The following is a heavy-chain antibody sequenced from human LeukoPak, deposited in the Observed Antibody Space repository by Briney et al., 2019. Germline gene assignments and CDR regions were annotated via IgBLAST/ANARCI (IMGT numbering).Heavy chain of an antibody. CDR1: GFTFRNYA. CDR3: ARDRIEGDYVYYYYGMDV. J-gene: IGHJ6*02. Sequence: GGSLRLSCSASGFTFRNYAMSWVRQAPGKGLEWVSVIYSGGSTYYADSVKGRFTISRDNSKNTLYLQMNSLRAEDTAVYYCARDRIEGDYVYYYYGMDVWGQGTTVTVSS. V-gene: IGHV3-53*01. D-gene: IGHD4-17*01. CDR2: IYSGGST.